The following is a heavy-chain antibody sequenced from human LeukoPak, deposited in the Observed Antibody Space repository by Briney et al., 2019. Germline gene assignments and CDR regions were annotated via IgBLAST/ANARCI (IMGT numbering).Heavy chain of an antibody. CDR2: MNPNSGNT. Sequence: ASVKVSCKASGYTFTSYDINWVRQATGQGLEWMGWMNPNSGNTGYAQKFQGRVTMTTDTSTSTAYMELRSLRSDDTAVYYCARVGQNYYDSSGYHYGMDVWGQGTTVTVSS. J-gene: IGHJ6*02. D-gene: IGHD3-22*01. V-gene: IGHV1-8*01. CDR1: GYTFTSYD. CDR3: ARVGQNYYDSSGYHYGMDV.